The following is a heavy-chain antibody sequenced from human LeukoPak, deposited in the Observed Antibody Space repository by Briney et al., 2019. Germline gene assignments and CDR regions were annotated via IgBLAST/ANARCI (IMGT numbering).Heavy chain of an antibody. Sequence: ASGPALVKPTQTLTLTCTFSGFSLRTTGMCVTWIRQPPGKALEWLARIDWDDDKYYNASLKTRLTISKDTSKNQVVLTLTNMDPVDTATYYCARVYLNMVRGVVIEGNWFDPWGQGTLVTVSS. CDR2: IDWDDDK. V-gene: IGHV2-70*11. J-gene: IGHJ5*02. D-gene: IGHD3-10*01. CDR1: GFSLRTTGMC. CDR3: ARVYLNMVRGVVIEGNWFDP.